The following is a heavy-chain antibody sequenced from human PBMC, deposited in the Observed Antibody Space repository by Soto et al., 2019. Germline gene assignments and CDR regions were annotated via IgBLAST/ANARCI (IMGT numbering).Heavy chain of an antibody. D-gene: IGHD2-15*01. CDR3: TTDLWRIAVVVGSTGYFNP. Sequence: GGSLRLSCAASGFTFSDAWMSWVRQAPGKGLYWVGRIKSKSDGGTTEYAAPVRGRFTISRDDSKNTLYLQMNSLKTEDTAVYYCTTDLWRIAVVVGSTGYFNPWGQGTPVTVSS. CDR2: IKSKSDGGTT. V-gene: IGHV3-15*01. CDR1: GFTFSDAW. J-gene: IGHJ5*02.